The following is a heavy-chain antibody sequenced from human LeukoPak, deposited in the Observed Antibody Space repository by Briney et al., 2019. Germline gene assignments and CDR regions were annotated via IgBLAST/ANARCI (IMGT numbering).Heavy chain of an antibody. V-gene: IGHV3-74*01. J-gene: IGHJ4*02. D-gene: IGHD3-10*01. Sequence: PGGSLRLSCAASGFTFSNYRMNWVRQVPGKGLMWVSRMSGDGSSTNYADSVKGRFTISRDNAKNTLYLQMNSLRVEDTAVYYCARALSNTVRGVGDYWGQGTLVTVSS. CDR3: ARALSNTVRGVGDY. CDR1: GFTFSNYR. CDR2: MSGDGSST.